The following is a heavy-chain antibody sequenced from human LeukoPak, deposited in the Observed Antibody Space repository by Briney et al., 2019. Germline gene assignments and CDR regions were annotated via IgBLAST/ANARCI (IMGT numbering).Heavy chain of an antibody. Sequence: PSETLSLTCTVSGGSISTYYWSWIWQSPGKGLEWIGYIYYRGNTNYNPSLKSRVTISLDTSKNQFSLKLSSVTAADTAVYYCARSGSGSYGPVDYWGQGTLVTVSS. CDR1: GGSISTYY. D-gene: IGHD3-10*01. J-gene: IGHJ4*02. CDR2: IYYRGNT. V-gene: IGHV4-59*01. CDR3: ARSGSGSYGPVDY.